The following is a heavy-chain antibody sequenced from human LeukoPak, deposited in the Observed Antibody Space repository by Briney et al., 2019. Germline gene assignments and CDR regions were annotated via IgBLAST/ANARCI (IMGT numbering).Heavy chain of an antibody. CDR2: INPSGGST. CDR3: ARDMIARPFDY. Sequence: ASVKVSCKASGYTFTSYYMHWVRQAPGQGLEWMGIINPSGGSTSYAQKFQGRVTMTRDTSTSTVYMELSSLRSEDTVVYYCARDMIARPFDYWGQGTLVTVSS. D-gene: IGHD3-22*01. CDR1: GYTFTSYY. J-gene: IGHJ4*02. V-gene: IGHV1-46*01.